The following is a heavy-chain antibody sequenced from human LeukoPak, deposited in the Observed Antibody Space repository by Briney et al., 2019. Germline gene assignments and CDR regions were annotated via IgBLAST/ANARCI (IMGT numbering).Heavy chain of an antibody. V-gene: IGHV4-39*07. CDR1: GGSISGISYY. J-gene: IGHJ6*02. D-gene: IGHD2-8*02. CDR2: IYYSGTT. Sequence: SETLSLTCTVSGGSISGISYYWGWIRQPPGRGLEWIGTIYYSGTTHYNPSLKSRVTMSVDTSKNQVSLKLSSLTASDTAVYYCARHPTGPGGMDVWGQGTTVTVSS. CDR3: ARHPTGPGGMDV.